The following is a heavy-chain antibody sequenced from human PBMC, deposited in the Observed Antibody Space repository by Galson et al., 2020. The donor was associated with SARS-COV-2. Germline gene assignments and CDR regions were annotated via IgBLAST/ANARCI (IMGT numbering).Heavy chain of an antibody. CDR2: FDPEDGET. J-gene: IGHJ5*02. Sequence: ASAQNTCKVSGYTITELSMHWVRQAPANGLEWMGGFDPEDGETIYAQKFQGRVTMTEDTSTDTAYMELSSLRSEDTAVYYCATGPPVITTWWFDPWGQGTLVTVSS. CDR3: ATGPPVITTWWFDP. V-gene: IGHV1-24*01. D-gene: IGHD3-22*01. CDR1: GYTITELS.